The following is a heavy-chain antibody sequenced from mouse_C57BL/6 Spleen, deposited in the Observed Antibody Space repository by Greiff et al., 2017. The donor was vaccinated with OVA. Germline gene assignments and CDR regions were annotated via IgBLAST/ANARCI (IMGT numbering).Heavy chain of an antibody. CDR2: INPNNGGT. J-gene: IGHJ3*01. CDR1: GYTFTDYY. D-gene: IGHD2-12*01. Sequence: EVKLQQSGPELVKPGASVKISCKASGYTFTDYYMNWVKQSHGKSLEWIGDINPNNGGTSYNQKFKGKATLTVDKSSSTAYMELRSLTSEDSAVYYCALRRAYWGQGTLVTVSA. V-gene: IGHV1-26*01. CDR3: ALRRAY.